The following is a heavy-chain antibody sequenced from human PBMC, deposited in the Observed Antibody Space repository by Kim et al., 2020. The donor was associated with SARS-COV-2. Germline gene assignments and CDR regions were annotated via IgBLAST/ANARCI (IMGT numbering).Heavy chain of an antibody. V-gene: IGHV1-2*06. J-gene: IGHJ5*02. CDR1: GYTFTGYY. D-gene: IGHD4-4*01. CDR3: ARDRKPITTVTTQVLCWFDP. Sequence: ASVKVSCKASGYTFTGYYMHWVRQAPGQGLEWMGRINPNSGGTNYAQKFQGRVTMTRDTSISTAYMELSRLRSDDTAVYYCARDRKPITTVTTQVLCWFDPWGQGTLVTVSS. CDR2: INPNSGGT.